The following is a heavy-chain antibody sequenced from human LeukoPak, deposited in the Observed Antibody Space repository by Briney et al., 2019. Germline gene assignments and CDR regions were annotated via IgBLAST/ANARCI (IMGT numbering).Heavy chain of an antibody. CDR1: GYTFTSYA. CDR3: AREIAVAGTTDYYYYMDV. D-gene: IGHD6-19*01. CDR2: IIPIFGTA. J-gene: IGHJ6*03. V-gene: IGHV1-69*13. Sequence: SVKVSCKASGYTFTSYAISWVRQAPGQGLEWMGGIIPIFGTANYAQKFQGRVTITADESTSTAYMELSSLRSEDTAVYYCAREIAVAGTTDYYYYMDVWGKGTTVTVSS.